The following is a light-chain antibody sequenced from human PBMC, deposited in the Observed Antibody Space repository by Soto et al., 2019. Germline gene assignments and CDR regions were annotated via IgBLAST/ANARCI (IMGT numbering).Light chain of an antibody. Sequence: EIVLTQSPGTLSLSPGERATLSCRASQSVSSNYLAWYQQKPGQPPRLLIYGASSRATGIPDRFSGSGSGTDFTLTISRLEPEDFAVYYCQQYGSSPRMFGQGTKVDIK. CDR1: QSVSSNY. CDR3: QQYGSSPRM. CDR2: GAS. V-gene: IGKV3-20*01. J-gene: IGKJ1*01.